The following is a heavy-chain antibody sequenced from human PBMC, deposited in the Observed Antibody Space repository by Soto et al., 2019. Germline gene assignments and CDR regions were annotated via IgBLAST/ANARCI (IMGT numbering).Heavy chain of an antibody. CDR1: GFTFSSYG. CDR2: ISYDGSNK. Sequence: GGSLRLSCAASGFTFSSYGMHWVRQAPGKGLEWVAVISYDGSNKYYADSVKGRFTISRDNSKNTLYLQMNSLRAEDTAVYYCAKVGSMVRGVIISWFDPWGQGTLVTVSS. V-gene: IGHV3-30*18. D-gene: IGHD3-10*01. CDR3: AKVGSMVRGVIISWFDP. J-gene: IGHJ5*02.